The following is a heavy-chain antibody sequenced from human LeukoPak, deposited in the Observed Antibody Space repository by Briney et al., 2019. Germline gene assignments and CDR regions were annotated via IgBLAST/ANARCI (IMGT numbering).Heavy chain of an antibody. CDR3: ARHKGPGFGGWFDP. J-gene: IGHJ5*02. V-gene: IGHV4-39*01. D-gene: IGHD3-10*01. CDR2: IYYNGRT. CDR1: GGSITSSSYP. Sequence: AETLCLTCTVSGGSITSSSYPWGWIRQPPGKGLEWIGSIYYNGRTDDNPSLRSRLTLSIDRSKKQFSLRLYSVTAADTAVYYCARHKGPGFGGWFDPWGQGTLVTVSS.